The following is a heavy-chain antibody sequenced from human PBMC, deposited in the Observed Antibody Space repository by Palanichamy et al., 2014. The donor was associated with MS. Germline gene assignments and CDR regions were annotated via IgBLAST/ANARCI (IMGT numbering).Heavy chain of an antibody. CDR2: IDNDGTGT. Sequence: EVQLVESGGGLVQPGGSLRLSCAASGFSLSDNWMHRVRQAPGKGLVWVARIDNDGTGTSYADSVQGRFTISRDSAKNTVYLQMNSLSAEDTAVYYCTTTFDFWGQGTLVTVSS. V-gene: IGHV3-74*01. CDR3: TTTFDF. CDR1: GFSLSDNW. J-gene: IGHJ4*02.